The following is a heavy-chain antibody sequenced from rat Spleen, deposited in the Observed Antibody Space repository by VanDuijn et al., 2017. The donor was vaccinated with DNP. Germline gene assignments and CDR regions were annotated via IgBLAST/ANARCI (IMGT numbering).Heavy chain of an antibody. J-gene: IGHJ2*01. CDR3: TRAGGYYGYNSGWFAY. V-gene: IGHV2-41*01. D-gene: IGHD1-9*01. Sequence: QVQLKESGPGLVQPSQTLSLICTVAGFSLTGYNVHWVRQPPGKGLEWMGIIWNPGGTRYNSALKSRLTIIKDTSKSQVFLKMNSLQTEDTAIYFCTRAGGYYGYNSGWFAYWGQGVMVTVSS. CDR1: GFSLTGYN. CDR2: IWNPGGT.